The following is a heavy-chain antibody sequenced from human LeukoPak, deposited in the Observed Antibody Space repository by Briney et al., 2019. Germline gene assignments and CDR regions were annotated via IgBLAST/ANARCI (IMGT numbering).Heavy chain of an antibody. J-gene: IGHJ3*02. CDR2: IYSGGST. Sequence: GGSLRLSCAASGFTVSSNYMSWVRQAPGKGLEWVSVIYSGGSTYYADSMKGRFTISRDNSKDTLYLQMNSLRAEDTAVYYCARASSFDHDAFDIWGQGTMVTVSS. CDR3: ARASSFDHDAFDI. CDR1: GFTVSSNY. V-gene: IGHV3-53*01. D-gene: IGHD6-13*01.